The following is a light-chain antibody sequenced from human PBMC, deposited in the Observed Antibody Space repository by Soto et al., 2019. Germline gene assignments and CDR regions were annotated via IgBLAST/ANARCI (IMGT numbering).Light chain of an antibody. CDR3: MPALHCPPFT. V-gene: IGKV2-28*01. J-gene: IGKJ3*01. CDR1: QSLLHSNGYNY. Sequence: DIVMTQSPLSLPVTPGEPASISCRSSQSLLHSNGYNYLDWYLQKPGQSPQLLIYLSSNRASGGTGRFGVCGSGTGFTLGITGVEAVDVRVYYGMPALHCPPFTCGPGSEVDI. CDR2: LSS.